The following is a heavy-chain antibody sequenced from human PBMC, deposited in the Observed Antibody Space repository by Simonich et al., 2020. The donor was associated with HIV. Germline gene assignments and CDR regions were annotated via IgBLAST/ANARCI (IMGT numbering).Heavy chain of an antibody. CDR3: AREVGYYPPQLEENNAFDV. V-gene: IGHV4-34*01. CDR1: GGSFSGYY. J-gene: IGHJ3*01. CDR2: ITYSGST. Sequence: QVQLQQWGAGLLKPWETLSLTCAVYGGSFSGYYWTWIRQPPGKGLEWIGEITYSGSTNYNPSLKGRVTISVDTSKKQFSLKLTSVTAADTAIYFCAREVGYYPPQLEENNAFDVWGQGTMVTVSS. D-gene: IGHD2-8*01.